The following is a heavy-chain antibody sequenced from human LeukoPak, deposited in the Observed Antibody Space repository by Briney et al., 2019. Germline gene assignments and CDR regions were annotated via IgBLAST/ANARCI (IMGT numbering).Heavy chain of an antibody. CDR2: IIAIFGTA. V-gene: IGHV1-69*01. Sequence: SVTLSFTSSVATFTIYAISWVRHAPGQGLEWMGGIIAIFGTANYAQKFQGRVTITADESTSTAYMELSSLRSEDTAVYYCARHDYYYDSSGYPFQHWGQGTLVTVSS. D-gene: IGHD3-22*01. J-gene: IGHJ1*01. CDR1: VATFTIYA. CDR3: ARHDYYYDSSGYPFQH.